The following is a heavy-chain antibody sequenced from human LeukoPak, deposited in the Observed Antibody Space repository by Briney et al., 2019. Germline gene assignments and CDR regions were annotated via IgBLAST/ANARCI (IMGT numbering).Heavy chain of an antibody. V-gene: IGHV4-59*01. CDR2: SYYSGST. CDR1: GGSISGSY. CDR3: ARGDPVIFGVVQGFDY. J-gene: IGHJ4*02. Sequence: SETLSLTCTVSGGSISGSYWSWIRQPPGKGLEWIGYSYYSGSTNYNPSLKSRVTISVDTSKNRFSLKLSSVTAADTAVYYCARGDPVIFGVVQGFDYWGQGTLVTVSS. D-gene: IGHD3-3*01.